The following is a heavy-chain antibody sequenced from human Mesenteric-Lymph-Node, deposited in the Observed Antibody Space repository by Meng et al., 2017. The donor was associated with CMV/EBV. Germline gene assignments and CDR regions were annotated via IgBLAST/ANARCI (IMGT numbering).Heavy chain of an antibody. CDR1: LTSYY. Sequence: LTSYYMHWVRQDPGQGLEWMGIINPSGGSTSYAQKFQGRVTMTRDTSTSTVYMELSSLRSEDTAVYYCARGGSLRAYDSSGYYGCDYWGQGTLVTVS. D-gene: IGHD3-22*01. J-gene: IGHJ4*02. CDR2: INPSGGST. V-gene: IGHV1-46*01. CDR3: ARGGSLRAYDSSGYYGCDY.